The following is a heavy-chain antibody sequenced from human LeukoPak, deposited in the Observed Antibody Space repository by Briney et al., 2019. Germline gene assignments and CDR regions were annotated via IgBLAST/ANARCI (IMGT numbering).Heavy chain of an antibody. D-gene: IGHD3-10*01. Sequence: SETLSLTCTVSGGSISSSRYYWGWIRQSPGKGLEWIGSIYYSGSTYDNPSLNSRITISVDTSKNQFSLTVTSVTAADTAVYYCGGGSGSYSFDYYYYGVDVWGLGTTVTVSS. CDR2: IYYSGST. CDR1: GGSISSSRYY. CDR3: GGGSGSYSFDYYYYGVDV. V-gene: IGHV4-39*01. J-gene: IGHJ6*02.